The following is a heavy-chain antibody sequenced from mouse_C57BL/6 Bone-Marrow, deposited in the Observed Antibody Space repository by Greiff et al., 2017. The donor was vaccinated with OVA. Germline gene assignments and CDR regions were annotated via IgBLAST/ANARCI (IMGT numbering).Heavy chain of an antibody. Sequence: EVMLVESGGGLVQPKGSLKLSCAASGFSFNTYAMNWVRQAPGKGLEWVARIRSKSNNYATYYADSVKDRFTISRDDSESMLYLQMNNLKTEDTAMYYCVRHDVYWNFDVWGTGTTVTVSS. CDR3: VRHDVYWNFDV. J-gene: IGHJ1*03. CDR2: IRSKSNNYAT. D-gene: IGHD2-3*01. V-gene: IGHV10-1*01. CDR1: GFSFNTYA.